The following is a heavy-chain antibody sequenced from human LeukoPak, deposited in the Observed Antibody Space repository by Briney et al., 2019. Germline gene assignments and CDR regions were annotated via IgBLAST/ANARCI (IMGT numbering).Heavy chain of an antibody. Sequence: GASLRLSCAASGFTFSSYAMSWVRQAPGKGLEWVSAISGSGGSTYYADSVKGRFTISRDNSKNTLYRQMHSMRAEDTAVYYCAKDSPGYCSSTSCYGMDVWGQGTTVTVSS. J-gene: IGHJ6*02. CDR3: AKDSPGYCSSTSCYGMDV. D-gene: IGHD2-2*01. CDR1: GFTFSSYA. V-gene: IGHV3-23*01. CDR2: ISGSGGST.